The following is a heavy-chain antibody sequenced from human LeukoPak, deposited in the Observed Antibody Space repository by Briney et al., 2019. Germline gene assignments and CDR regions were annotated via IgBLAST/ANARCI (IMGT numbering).Heavy chain of an antibody. CDR3: ARRMANYDSSGYYYDY. D-gene: IGHD3-22*01. J-gene: IGHJ4*02. CDR1: GYSFTSYW. V-gene: IGHV5-51*01. CDR2: IYPGDSDT. Sequence: GESLKISCKGSGYSFTSYWIGWVRQMPGKGLKWMGIIYPGDSDTRYSPSFQGQVTISADKSISTAYLRWSSLKASDTAMYYCARRMANYDSSGYYYDYWGQGTLVTVSS.